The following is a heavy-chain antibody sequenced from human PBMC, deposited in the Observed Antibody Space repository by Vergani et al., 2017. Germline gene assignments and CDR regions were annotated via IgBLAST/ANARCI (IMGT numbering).Heavy chain of an antibody. CDR1: GFTFDDYG. Sequence: EVQLVESGGGVVRPGGSLRLSCAASGFTFDDYGMSWVRQAPGKGLEWVSGINWNGGSTGYADSVKGRFTISRDNAKNSLYLQMNSLRAEDTAVYYCARDGDYYDSSGYYPTSDYFDYWGQGTLVTVSS. CDR3: ARDGDYYDSSGYYPTSDYFDY. J-gene: IGHJ4*02. CDR2: INWNGGST. D-gene: IGHD3-22*01. V-gene: IGHV3-20*04.